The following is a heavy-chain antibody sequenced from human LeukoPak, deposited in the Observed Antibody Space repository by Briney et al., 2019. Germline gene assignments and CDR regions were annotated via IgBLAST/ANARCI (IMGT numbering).Heavy chain of an antibody. CDR3: ASMISGSYALFDY. D-gene: IGHD1-26*01. J-gene: IGHJ4*02. CDR2: ISGSGGST. V-gene: IGHV3-23*01. Sequence: PGGSLRLSCAASRFTFSSYGMSWVRQAPGKGLEWVSAISGSGGSTYYADSVKGRFTISRDNSKNTLYLQMNSLRAEDTAVYYCASMISGSYALFDYWGQGTLVTVSS. CDR1: RFTFSSYG.